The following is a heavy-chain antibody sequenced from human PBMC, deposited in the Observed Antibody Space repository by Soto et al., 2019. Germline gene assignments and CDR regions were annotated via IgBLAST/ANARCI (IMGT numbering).Heavy chain of an antibody. CDR1: GYTFTSYG. V-gene: IGHV1-18*01. CDR3: ARDSRGPPYNWFDP. D-gene: IGHD3-10*01. CDR2: ISAYNGNT. Sequence: ASVKLSCNASGYTFTSYGISWVRQAPGQGLEWMGWISAYNGNTNYAQKLQGRVTMTTDTSTSTAYMELRSLRSDDTAVYYCARDSRGPPYNWFDPWGQGTLVTVSS. J-gene: IGHJ5*02.